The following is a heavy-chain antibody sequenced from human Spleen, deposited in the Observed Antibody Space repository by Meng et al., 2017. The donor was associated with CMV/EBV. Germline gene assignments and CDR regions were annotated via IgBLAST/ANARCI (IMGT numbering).Heavy chain of an antibody. CDR3: ATSNMFFRFLY. D-gene: IGHD3-3*01. CDR1: RYPISGGYY. Sequence: GSLRLSCTVSRYPISGGYYWGWIRQTPGKGLEWIGSIYHGGTNYYNLSLESRVVISLDTSKNQFSLKLNSVTAADTAVYYCATSNMFFRFLYWGQGTLVTVSS. V-gene: IGHV4-38-2*02. J-gene: IGHJ4*02. CDR2: IYHGGTN.